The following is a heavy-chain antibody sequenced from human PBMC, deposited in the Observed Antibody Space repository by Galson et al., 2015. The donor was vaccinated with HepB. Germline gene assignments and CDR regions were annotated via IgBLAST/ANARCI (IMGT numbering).Heavy chain of an antibody. Sequence: SLRLSCAASGFTFSSYAMHWVRQAPGKGLEYVSAISSNGGSTYYANSVEGRFTISRDNSKNTLYLQMGSLRAEDMAVYYCARGGLAVLSSLRFDPWGQGTLVTVSS. CDR1: GFTFSSYA. D-gene: IGHD2/OR15-2a*01. V-gene: IGHV3-64*01. CDR3: ARGGLAVLSSLRFDP. CDR2: ISSNGGST. J-gene: IGHJ5*02.